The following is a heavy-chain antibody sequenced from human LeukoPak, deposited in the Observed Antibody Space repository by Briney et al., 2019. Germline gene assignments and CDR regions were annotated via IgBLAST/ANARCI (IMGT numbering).Heavy chain of an antibody. CDR3: ARGGSGWYALDAFDI. J-gene: IGHJ3*02. CDR2: ISYDGSTK. V-gene: IGHV3-30*04. Sequence: GGSLRLSCTFSSYAIHWVRQAPGKGLEWVALISYDGSTKYSTDSVKGRFTISRDNSKNTLYLQMNSLRAEDTAVYYCARGGSGWYALDAFDIWGQGTMVTVSS. CDR1: TFSSYA. D-gene: IGHD6-19*01.